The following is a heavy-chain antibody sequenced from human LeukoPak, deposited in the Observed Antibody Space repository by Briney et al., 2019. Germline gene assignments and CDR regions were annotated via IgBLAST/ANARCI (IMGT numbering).Heavy chain of an antibody. V-gene: IGHV3-73*01. J-gene: IGHJ6*03. CDR3: TRHLDLYYMDV. CDR1: GFTFSGSA. Sequence: GGSLRLSCAASGFTFSGSAMHWVRQASGKGLEWVGRIRSKANSYATAYAASVKGRFTISRDDSKNTAYLQMNSLKTEDTAVYYCTRHLDLYYMDVWGKGTTVTVSS. D-gene: IGHD3-3*01. CDR2: IRSKANSYAT.